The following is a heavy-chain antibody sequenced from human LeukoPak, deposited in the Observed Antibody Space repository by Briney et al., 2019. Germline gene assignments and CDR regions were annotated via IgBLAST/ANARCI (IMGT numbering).Heavy chain of an antibody. CDR2: ISAYNGNT. CDR3: ARVVITEDYYYMDV. D-gene: IGHD3-22*01. V-gene: IGHV1-18*01. Sequence: ASVKVSCKASVYTFTSNGIRWVRRAPGQGLEWMGWISAYNGNTNYAQKLQGRVTMTTDTSTSTAYMELRSLRSDDTAVYYCARVVITEDYYYMDVWGKGTTVTVSS. CDR1: VYTFTSNG. J-gene: IGHJ6*03.